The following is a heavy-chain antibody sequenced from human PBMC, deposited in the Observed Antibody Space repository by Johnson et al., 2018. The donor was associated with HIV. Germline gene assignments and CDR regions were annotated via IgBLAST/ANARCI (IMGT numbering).Heavy chain of an antibody. CDR1: GFTFSSYA. V-gene: IGHV3-48*04. CDR3: AKASHWAFDI. J-gene: IGHJ3*02. D-gene: IGHD1-1*01. CDR2: ISSSGSTI. Sequence: VQLVESGGGLVQPGGSLRLSCAASGFTFSSYAMTWVRQAPGKGLEWVSYISSSGSTIYYADSVKGRFTISRDNAKNSLYLQMNSLRGEDTAVYYCAKASHWAFDIWGQGTMVTVSS.